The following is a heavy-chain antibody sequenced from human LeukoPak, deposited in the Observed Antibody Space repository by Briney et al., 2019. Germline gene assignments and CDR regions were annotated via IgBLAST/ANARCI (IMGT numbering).Heavy chain of an antibody. CDR2: ISGSGDNT. J-gene: IGHJ4*02. CDR1: GFTFSSYA. Sequence: GGPLRLSCAASGFTFSSYAMSWVRQAPGKGLEWVSGISGSGDNTYYADSVKGRFTISRDNSKNTLYVQVNSLGTEDTAAYYCAKDRTFIGSSWYYFDYWGQGTLVTVSS. V-gene: IGHV3-23*01. D-gene: IGHD6-13*01. CDR3: AKDRTFIGSSWYYFDY.